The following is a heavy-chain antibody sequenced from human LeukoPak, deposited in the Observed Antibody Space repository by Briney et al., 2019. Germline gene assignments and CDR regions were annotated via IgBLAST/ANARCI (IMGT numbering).Heavy chain of an antibody. CDR2: IIPILGIA. Sequence: ASVKVSFKASGGTFSSYAISWVRQAPGQGLEWMGRIIPILGIANYAQKFQGRVTITADKSTSTAYMERISLSSEDTAVYYCARDICSGSYYEECDYWGQGTMVTVCS. CDR1: GGTFSSYA. J-gene: IGHJ4*02. CDR3: ARDICSGSYYEECDY. V-gene: IGHV1-69*04. D-gene: IGHD3-10*02.